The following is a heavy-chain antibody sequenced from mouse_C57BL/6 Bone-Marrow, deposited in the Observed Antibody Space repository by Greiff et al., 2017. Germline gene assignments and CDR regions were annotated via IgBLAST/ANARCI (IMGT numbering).Heavy chain of an antibody. J-gene: IGHJ4*01. CDR2: IDPENGDT. V-gene: IGHV14-4*01. CDR3: TSNRAMDY. D-gene: IGHD2-1*01. Sequence: VQLQQSGAELVRPGASVKLSCTASGFNIKDDYMHWVKQRPEQGLEWIGWIDPENGDTEYASKFQGKATITAETSSNTAYLQLSSLTSEDTAVYYCTSNRAMDYWGQGTSVTVSS. CDR1: GFNIKDDY.